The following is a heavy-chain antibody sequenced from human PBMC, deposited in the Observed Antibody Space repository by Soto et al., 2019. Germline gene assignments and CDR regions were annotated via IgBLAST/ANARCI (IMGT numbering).Heavy chain of an antibody. CDR2: ISGSGGST. V-gene: IGHV3-23*01. Sequence: GGSLKLSCAASGFTFSSYAMSWVRQAPGKGLEWVSAISGSGGSTYYADSVKGRFTISRDNSKNTLYLQMNSLRAEDTAVYYCAKDTKIVVVISDFDYWGQGTLVTVSS. D-gene: IGHD3-22*01. CDR3: AKDTKIVVVISDFDY. J-gene: IGHJ4*02. CDR1: GFTFSSYA.